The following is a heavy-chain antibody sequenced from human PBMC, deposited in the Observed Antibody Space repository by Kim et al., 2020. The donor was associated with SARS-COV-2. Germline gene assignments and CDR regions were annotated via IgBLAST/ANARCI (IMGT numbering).Heavy chain of an antibody. CDR3: ARPRFNYGDYLPIDY. D-gene: IGHD4-17*01. J-gene: IGHJ4*02. Sequence: SVKSRFTISRDNSKNTLYLQMNSLRAEDTAVYYCARPRFNYGDYLPIDYWGQGTLVTVSS. V-gene: IGHV3-30*01.